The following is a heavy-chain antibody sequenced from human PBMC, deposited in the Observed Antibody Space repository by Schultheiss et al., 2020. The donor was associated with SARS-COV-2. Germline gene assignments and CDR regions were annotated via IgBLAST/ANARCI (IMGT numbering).Heavy chain of an antibody. CDR3: AKLGYGMDV. J-gene: IGHJ6*02. Sequence: GGSLRLSCAASGFTFSSYAMHWVRQAPGKGLEWVAVISYDGSNKYYADSVKGRFTISRDNSKNTLYLQMSSLRAEDTAVYYCAKLGYGMDVWGQGTTVTVSS. V-gene: IGHV3-30*14. D-gene: IGHD7-27*01. CDR2: ISYDGSNK. CDR1: GFTFSSYA.